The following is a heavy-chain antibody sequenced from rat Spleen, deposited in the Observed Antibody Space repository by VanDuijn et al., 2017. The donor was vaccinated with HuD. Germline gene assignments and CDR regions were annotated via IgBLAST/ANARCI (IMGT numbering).Heavy chain of an antibody. CDR3: ASQYYYDGYYRDY. CDR1: GFSLSNYG. V-gene: IGHV2S61*01. CDR2: IWGDGST. J-gene: IGHJ2*01. Sequence: QVQLKESGPGLVQPSQTLSLTCTVSGFSLSNYGLIWVRQPPGKGLEWMGGIWGDGSTDYNSVLKSRLSISRDTSKSQVFLKMNNLQTEDTAMYFCASQYYYDGYYRDYWGQGVMVTVSS. D-gene: IGHD1-12*03.